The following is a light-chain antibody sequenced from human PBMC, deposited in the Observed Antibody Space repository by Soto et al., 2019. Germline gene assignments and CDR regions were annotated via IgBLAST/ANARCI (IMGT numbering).Light chain of an antibody. CDR1: SSNIGAGYD. J-gene: IGLJ2*01. CDR3: KSYDSSLSGSGV. CDR2: GNS. Sequence: QSVLTQPPSVSGAPGQRVTISCTGSSSNIGAGYDVHWYQQLPGTAPKLLIYGNSNRPSGVPDRFSGSKSGTSASLAITGLQAEDEADYYCKSYDSSLSGSGVFGGGTKLTVL. V-gene: IGLV1-40*01.